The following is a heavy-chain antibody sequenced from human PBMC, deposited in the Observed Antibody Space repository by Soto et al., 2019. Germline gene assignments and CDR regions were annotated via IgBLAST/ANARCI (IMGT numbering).Heavy chain of an antibody. D-gene: IGHD2-21*02. J-gene: IGHJ4*02. Sequence: PGGSLRLSCAASGFTFSSYAMSWVRQAPGKGLEWVSTISGSGATINYADSVKGRFTISRDNSKNTLSLHMSSLSTEDTALYYCAKDHTPRLFGGNSNDYWGQGTPVTVSS. CDR1: GFTFSSYA. CDR2: ISGSGATI. CDR3: AKDHTPRLFGGNSNDY. V-gene: IGHV3-23*01.